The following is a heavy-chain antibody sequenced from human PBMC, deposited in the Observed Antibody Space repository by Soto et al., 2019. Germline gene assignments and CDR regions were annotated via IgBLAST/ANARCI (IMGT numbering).Heavy chain of an antibody. CDR2: ISGSGGST. V-gene: IGHV3-23*01. Sequence: PGGSLRLSCEASGFTFSSYAMSWVRQAPGKGLEWVSAISGSGGSTYYADSVKGRFTISRDNSKNTLYLQMNNLRDEDTAVYYCAKDLFFYDTGGNHRERLDSAIWVKGSLVPGS. CDR3: AKDLFFYDTGGNHRERLDSAI. D-gene: IGHD2-8*02. J-gene: IGHJ4*02. CDR1: GFTFSSYA.